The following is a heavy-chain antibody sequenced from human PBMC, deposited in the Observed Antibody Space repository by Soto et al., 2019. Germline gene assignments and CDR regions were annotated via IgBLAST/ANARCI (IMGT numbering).Heavy chain of an antibody. D-gene: IGHD3-16*02. CDR3: ARGPGVWGSYRYDRGHY. V-gene: IGHV4-31*03. CDR2: IYYSGST. CDR1: GGSISSGGYY. Sequence: PSETLSLTCTVSGGSISSGGYYWSWIRQHPGKGLEWIGYIYYSGSTYYNPSLKSRVTISVDTSKNQFSLKLSSVTAADTAVYFCARGPGVWGSYRYDRGHYWGQGTLVTVSS. J-gene: IGHJ4*02.